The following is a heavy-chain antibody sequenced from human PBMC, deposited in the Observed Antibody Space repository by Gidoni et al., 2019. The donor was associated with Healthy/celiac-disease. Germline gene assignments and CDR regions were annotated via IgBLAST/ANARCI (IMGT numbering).Heavy chain of an antibody. V-gene: IGHV5-10-1*03. CDR2: IDPSDSYT. Sequence: EVQLVQSGAEVKKPGESLRISCKGSGYSFTSYWISWVRQMPGKGLEWMGRIDPSDSYTNYSPSFQGHVTISADKSISTAYLQWSSLKASDTAMYYCARGGYYVWGRYPHTDYWGQGTLVTVSS. J-gene: IGHJ4*02. CDR3: ARGGYYVWGRYPHTDY. CDR1: GYSFTSYW. D-gene: IGHD3-16*02.